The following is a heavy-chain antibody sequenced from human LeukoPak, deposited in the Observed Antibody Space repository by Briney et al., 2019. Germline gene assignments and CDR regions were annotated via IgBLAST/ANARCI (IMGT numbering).Heavy chain of an antibody. V-gene: IGHV3-30*04. J-gene: IGHJ4*02. CDR2: MSNDGTNE. CDR3: ARDPPYGSGSYYPRGHFDY. Sequence: PGGSLRLSCAASGFTFNNYAMHWVRQAPGKGLEWVAIMSNDGTNEYYADSVKGRFTISRDSSKNTLHLQMNSLRAEDTAVYYCARDPPYGSGSYYPRGHFDYWGQGTLVTVSS. CDR1: GFTFNNYA. D-gene: IGHD3-10*01.